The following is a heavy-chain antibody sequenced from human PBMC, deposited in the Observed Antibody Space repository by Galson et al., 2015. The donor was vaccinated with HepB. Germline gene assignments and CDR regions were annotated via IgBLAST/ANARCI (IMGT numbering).Heavy chain of an antibody. Sequence: SVKVSCKASGYTFTSYDINWVRQATGQGLEWMGWMNPNSGNTGYAQKFQGRVTMTRNTSISTAYMELSSLRSEDTAVYYCARLSSSWYYYYYYMDVWGKGTTVTVSS. J-gene: IGHJ6*03. CDR1: GYTFTSYD. CDR3: ARLSSSWYYYYYYMDV. CDR2: MNPNSGNT. V-gene: IGHV1-8*01. D-gene: IGHD6-13*01.